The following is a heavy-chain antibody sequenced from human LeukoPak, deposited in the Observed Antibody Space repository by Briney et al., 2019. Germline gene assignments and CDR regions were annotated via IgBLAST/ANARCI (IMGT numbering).Heavy chain of an antibody. CDR3: AKDIGQQLVRRFDY. D-gene: IGHD6-13*01. Sequence: GGSLGLSCAASGFTFSSYAMSWVRQAPGKGLEWVSAISGSGGSTYYADSVKGRFTISRDNSKNTLYLQMNSLRAEDTAVYYCAKDIGQQLVRRFDYWGQGTLLTVSS. V-gene: IGHV3-23*01. CDR2: ISGSGGST. CDR1: GFTFSSYA. J-gene: IGHJ4*02.